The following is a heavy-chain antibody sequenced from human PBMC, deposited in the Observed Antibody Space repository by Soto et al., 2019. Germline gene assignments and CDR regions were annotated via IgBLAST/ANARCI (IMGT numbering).Heavy chain of an antibody. CDR1: GGSISSYY. D-gene: IGHD3-9*01. Sequence: TSETLSLTCTVSGGSISSYYWSWIRQPPGKGLEWIGYIYYSGSTNYNPSLKSRVTISVDTSKNQFSLKLSSVTAADTAVYYCASLRYFDWLSPGYYYMDVWGKGTTVTVSS. CDR3: ASLRYFDWLSPGYYYMDV. J-gene: IGHJ6*03. V-gene: IGHV4-59*08. CDR2: IYYSGST.